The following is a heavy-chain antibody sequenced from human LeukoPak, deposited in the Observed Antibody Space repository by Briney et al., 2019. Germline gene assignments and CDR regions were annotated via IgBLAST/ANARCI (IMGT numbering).Heavy chain of an antibody. Sequence: GGSLRLSCAASGFTFNSYSMHWVRQAPGKGLEWVAVISYDGNNKYYADSVKGRFTISRDNSKNTLYLQMNSLRTEDTAVYYCARDRGNYSLDVWGKGTTVTVSS. CDR2: ISYDGNNK. V-gene: IGHV3-30-3*01. CDR3: ARDRGNYSLDV. CDR1: GFTFNSYS. D-gene: IGHD3-10*01. J-gene: IGHJ6*03.